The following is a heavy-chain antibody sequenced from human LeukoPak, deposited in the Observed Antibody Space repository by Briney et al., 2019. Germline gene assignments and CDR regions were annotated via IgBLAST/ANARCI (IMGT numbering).Heavy chain of an antibody. V-gene: IGHV1-69*05. CDR1: GGTFSSYA. Sequence: SVKVSCKASGGTFSSYAISWVRQAPGQGLEWMRRIIPIFGTANYAQKFQGRVTITTDESTSTAYMELSSLRSEDTAVYYCARDPIRIAAPDYWGQGTLVTVSS. CDR2: IIPIFGTA. CDR3: ARDPIRIAAPDY. D-gene: IGHD6-13*01. J-gene: IGHJ4*02.